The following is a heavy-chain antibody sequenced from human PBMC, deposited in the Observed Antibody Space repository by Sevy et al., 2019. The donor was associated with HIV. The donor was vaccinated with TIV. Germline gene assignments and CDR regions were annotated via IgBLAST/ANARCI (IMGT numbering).Heavy chain of an antibody. V-gene: IGHV3-9*01. D-gene: IGHD6-19*01. Sequence: GGYLRLSCAASGFTFDDFAMHWVRQVPGKGLEWVSGLNWDSGSVAYADSVKGRFTISRDNAKNALFLQMNSLRAEDTALYYCAKDTWASGIAVVANWGQGISVSVSS. CDR2: LNWDSGSV. J-gene: IGHJ4*02. CDR1: GFTFDDFA. CDR3: AKDTWASGIAVVAN.